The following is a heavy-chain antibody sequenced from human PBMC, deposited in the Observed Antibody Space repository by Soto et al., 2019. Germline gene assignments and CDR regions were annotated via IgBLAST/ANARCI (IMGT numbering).Heavy chain of an antibody. Sequence: QVQLQQWGAGLLKPSETLSLTCAVSGGSFSGYSWSWIRQPPGKGLEWIGEITHNGGNNYNPSLKSQLPTSVDTHKKPLSLNLSSVTAADTAVYSCARGPYSWSHSEYWGQGTLVTVSS. CDR3: ARGPYSWSHSEY. CDR1: GGSFSGYS. V-gene: IGHV4-34*01. CDR2: ITHNGGN. J-gene: IGHJ4*02. D-gene: IGHD1-26*01.